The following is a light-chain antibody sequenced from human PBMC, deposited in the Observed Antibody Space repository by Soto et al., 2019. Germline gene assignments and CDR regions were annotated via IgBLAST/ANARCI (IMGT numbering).Light chain of an antibody. J-gene: IGKJ1*01. Sequence: SVLTQSPGTLSLSPGERATLSCSASQRVSTSSLAWYQQKPGQAPRLLISGASTRATGIPPRFSGRGSGAEFTLTISSLRSEDFAIYYCQQYNNWPWTFGQGTKVDIK. CDR3: QQYNNWPWT. CDR2: GAS. CDR1: QRVSTSS. V-gene: IGKV3-15*01.